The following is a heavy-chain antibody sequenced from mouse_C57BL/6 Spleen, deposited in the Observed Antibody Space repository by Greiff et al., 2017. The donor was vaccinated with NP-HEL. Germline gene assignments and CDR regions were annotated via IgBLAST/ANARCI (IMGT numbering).Heavy chain of an antibody. CDR1: GYTFTSYW. D-gene: IGHD1-1*01. Sequence: QVQLQHPGAELVKPGASVKMSCKASGYTFTSYWITWVKQRPGQGLEWIGDIYPGSGSTNYNEKFKSKATLTVDTSSSTAYLQLSSLTSEDSAVYYCARDGDYYGSSYPYYAMDYWGQGTSVTVSS. V-gene: IGHV1-55*01. CDR3: ARDGDYYGSSYPYYAMDY. CDR2: IYPGSGST. J-gene: IGHJ4*01.